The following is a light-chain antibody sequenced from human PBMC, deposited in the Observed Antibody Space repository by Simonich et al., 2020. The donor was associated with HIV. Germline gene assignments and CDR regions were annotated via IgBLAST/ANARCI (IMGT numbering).Light chain of an antibody. CDR1: SSDVGGYNY. CDR2: DVS. CDR3: SSYTSSSSLV. J-gene: IGLJ3*02. V-gene: IGLV2-14*01. Sequence: QSALTQPVSVSGSPGQSITISCTGTSSDVGGYNYVSWYQQHPGKAPKLMIYDVSKRPSGVSTRFSGSKSGNTASMTISGLQAEDEADYYCSSYTSSSSLVFGGGTKLTVL.